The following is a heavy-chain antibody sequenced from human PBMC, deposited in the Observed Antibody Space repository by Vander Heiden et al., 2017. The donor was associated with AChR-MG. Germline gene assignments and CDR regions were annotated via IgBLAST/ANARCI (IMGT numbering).Heavy chain of an antibody. CDR3: ARGGSVERNFDY. J-gene: IGHJ4*02. Sequence: EVHLVQSGAQVNNPGESPRISCKGSAYNFTSYWFGRVPQMPGKGLESMGIIYPGDSDTNYSPSFQGQVTISADKSISTAYLQWSSLKASDTAMYYCARGGSVERNFDYWGQGTLVTVSS. CDR2: IYPGDSDT. CDR1: AYNFTSYW. V-gene: IGHV5-51*01. D-gene: IGHD1-1*01.